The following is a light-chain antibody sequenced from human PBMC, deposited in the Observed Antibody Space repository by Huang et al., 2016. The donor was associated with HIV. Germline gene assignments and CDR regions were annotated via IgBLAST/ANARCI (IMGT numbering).Light chain of an antibody. CDR2: GAS. V-gene: IGKV3-20*01. CDR1: QTITSSD. Sequence: EIVLTQSPGTLSLSPGERATLSCRASQTITSSDLAWYQMTPGQAPRLLIYGASSRDTGIPDRFSGSGSGTDFTLTITRVEPEDFAVYYCQQYGESSPVTFGGGTKVEIK. J-gene: IGKJ4*01. CDR3: QQYGESSPVT.